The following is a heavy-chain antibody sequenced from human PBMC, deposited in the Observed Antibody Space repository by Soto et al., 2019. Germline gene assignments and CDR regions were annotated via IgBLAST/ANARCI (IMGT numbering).Heavy chain of an antibody. CDR3: ARRGYPSGWSYYYYNGMDV. Sequence: QITLKESGPPLVKPTQPLTLTCTFSGFSLSTSGAGVGWFRQPPGKALEWLAFIYWDDDKRYSPSLKSRLTITKDTSKNPVVLRMSNMDPVDTATYYCARRGYPSGWSYYYYNGMDVWGQGTTVTVSS. J-gene: IGHJ6*02. CDR1: GFSLSTSGAG. D-gene: IGHD6-19*01. CDR2: IYWDDDK. V-gene: IGHV2-5*02.